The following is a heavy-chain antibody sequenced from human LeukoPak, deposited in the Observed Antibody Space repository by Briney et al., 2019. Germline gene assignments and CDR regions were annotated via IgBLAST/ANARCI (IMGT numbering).Heavy chain of an antibody. CDR2: INWNGAGT. V-gene: IGHV3-20*04. CDR1: GFTFDDYG. J-gene: IGHJ6*03. CDR3: TRDLSFGDSLGYHHYYMDV. D-gene: IGHD4-17*01. Sequence: RPGGSLRLSCAVSGFTFDDYGFSWVRQAPGKGLEWVSGINWNGAGTRYADSVEGRFTISRDNAKNSLYLQMNSLRVEDTALYYCTRDLSFGDSLGYHHYYMDVWGKGTLVTVSS.